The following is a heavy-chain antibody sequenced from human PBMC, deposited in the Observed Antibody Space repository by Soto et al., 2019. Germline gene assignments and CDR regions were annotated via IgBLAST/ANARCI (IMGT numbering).Heavy chain of an antibody. D-gene: IGHD6-13*01. V-gene: IGHV5-51*01. Sequence: GESLKISCKGSGYSFTSYWIGWVRQMPGKGLGWRGIIYPGDSDTRYSPSFKGQVTISADRSISTAYLQWSSLKASDTAMYYCATCIAAAGKGYYYYYMDVWGKGTTVTVSS. CDR1: GYSFTSYW. CDR2: IYPGDSDT. J-gene: IGHJ6*03. CDR3: ATCIAAAGKGYYYYYMDV.